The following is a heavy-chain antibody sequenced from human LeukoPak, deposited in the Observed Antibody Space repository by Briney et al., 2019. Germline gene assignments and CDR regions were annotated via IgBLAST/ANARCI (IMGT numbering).Heavy chain of an antibody. D-gene: IGHD3-22*01. J-gene: IGHJ4*02. V-gene: IGHV3-23*01. CDR1: GFTFSSYA. Sequence: GGSLRLSCAASGFTFSSYAMSWVRQAPGKGLEWVSAISGSGGSTNYADSVKGRFTISRDNSKNTLYLQMDSLRAEDTAVYYCARSTYYYDSTGYLYYFDYWGQGTLVTVSS. CDR2: ISGSGGST. CDR3: ARSTYYYDSTGYLYYFDY.